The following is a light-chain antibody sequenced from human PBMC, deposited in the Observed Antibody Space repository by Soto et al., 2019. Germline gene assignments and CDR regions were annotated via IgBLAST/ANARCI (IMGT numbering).Light chain of an antibody. V-gene: IGKV1-5*03. CDR2: RAS. Sequence: DIQMTQSPSTLSASVGDRVTITCRASQSINSWLAWYQQKPGKAPKLLIYRASSLESGVPSRFSGSASGTEFTLTITRLQPDDFATYYCQKYDNYGAWTFGQGTKVEIK. CDR3: QKYDNYGAWT. J-gene: IGKJ1*01. CDR1: QSINSW.